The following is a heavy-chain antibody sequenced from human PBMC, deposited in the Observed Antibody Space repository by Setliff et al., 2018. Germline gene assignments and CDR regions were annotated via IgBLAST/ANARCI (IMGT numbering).Heavy chain of an antibody. J-gene: IGHJ3*02. CDR3: ARGRDYGVDI. CDR1: GITLSYSA. CDR2: MQTDGITK. D-gene: IGHD3-16*01. Sequence: GGSLRLSCEVSGITLSYSAMDWIRQTPGKGLEWVAFMQTDGITKNYADSVKGRFTMSRDISKNMVSLQMNSLRLEDTAIYYCARGRDYGVDIWGQGTMVTVSS. V-gene: IGHV3-30*02.